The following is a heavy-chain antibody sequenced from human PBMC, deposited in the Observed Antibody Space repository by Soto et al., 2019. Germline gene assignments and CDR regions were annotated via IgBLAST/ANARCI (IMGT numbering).Heavy chain of an antibody. CDR3: TREGVSSSWYYYYGMDV. D-gene: IGHD6-13*01. CDR2: MYNTGST. CDR1: GGSISGYY. J-gene: IGHJ6*02. V-gene: IGHV4-59*12. Sequence: SETLSLTCTVSGGSISGYYWSWIRQPPGKGLEWIGYMYNTGSTVYNPSFKSRVTISTMSNNKFSLELSSVTAADTAVYYCTREGVSSSWYYYYGMDVWGQGTTVTVSS.